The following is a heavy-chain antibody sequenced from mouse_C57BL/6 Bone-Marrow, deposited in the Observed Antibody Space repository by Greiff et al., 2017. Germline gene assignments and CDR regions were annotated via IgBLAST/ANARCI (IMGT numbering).Heavy chain of an antibody. J-gene: IGHJ2*01. CDR2: IYPGDGDT. Sequence: QVQLQQSGPELVKPGASVKISCKASGYAFSSSWMNWVKQRPGKGLEWIGRIYPGDGDTNYNGKFKGKATLTADKSSSTAYMQLSSLTSEDSAVYFCARHEGYSNFDYWGQGTTLTVSS. CDR1: GYAFSSSW. D-gene: IGHD2-5*01. CDR3: ARHEGYSNFDY. V-gene: IGHV1-82*01.